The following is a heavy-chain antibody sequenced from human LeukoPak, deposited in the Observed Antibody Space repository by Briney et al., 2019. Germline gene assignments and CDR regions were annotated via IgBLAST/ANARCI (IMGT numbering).Heavy chain of an antibody. Sequence: GGSLRLSCAASGFRFSSYAMSWVRQAPGKGLVWVSRINTDGGSTSYADSVKGRFTISRDNAKNTLYLQMNSLRAEDTAVYYCARESGIAAALDLWGQGTLVTVSS. CDR3: ARESGIAAALDL. CDR1: GFRFSSYA. J-gene: IGHJ5*02. CDR2: INTDGGST. V-gene: IGHV3-74*01. D-gene: IGHD6-13*01.